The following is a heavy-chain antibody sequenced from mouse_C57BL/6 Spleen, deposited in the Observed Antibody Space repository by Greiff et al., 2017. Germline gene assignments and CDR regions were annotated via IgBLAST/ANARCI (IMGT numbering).Heavy chain of an antibody. Sequence: EVMLVESGGDLVKPGGSLKLSCAASGFTFSSYGMSWVRQTPDKRLEWVVTISSGGSYTYYPDSVKGRFTISRDNAKNTLYLQMSSLKSEDTAMYYCARRYGSSYYYAMDYWGQGTSVTVSS. J-gene: IGHJ4*01. V-gene: IGHV5-6*02. D-gene: IGHD1-1*01. CDR1: GFTFSSYG. CDR3: ARRYGSSYYYAMDY. CDR2: ISSGGSYT.